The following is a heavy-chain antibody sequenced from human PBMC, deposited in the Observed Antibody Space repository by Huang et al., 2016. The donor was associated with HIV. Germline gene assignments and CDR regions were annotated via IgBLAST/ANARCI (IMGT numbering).Heavy chain of an antibody. D-gene: IGHD3-22*01. CDR2: IIPMFGAA. CDR1: GQTSSDYG. CDR3: ARDSRYYYDSSGYFDS. V-gene: IGHV1-69*01. Sequence: QMQLVQSGAEVKKPGSSVKVSCKAAGQTSSDYGISWVRQAPGQGFAWMGGIIPMFGAANYAQNFQGRVKMTADELRSTTYMELRSLRSNDTAVYYCARDSRYYYDSSGYFDSWGQGTLVTVSS. J-gene: IGHJ4*02.